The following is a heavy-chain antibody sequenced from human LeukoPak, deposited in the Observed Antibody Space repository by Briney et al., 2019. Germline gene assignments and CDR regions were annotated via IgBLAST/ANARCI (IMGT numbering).Heavy chain of an antibody. CDR2: INPNSCGT. Sequence: GASVKVSCKASGYTFTVYYMHWVRQAPGQGLEWMGRINPNSCGTNYAQKFQRRVTMTRDTSISTAYMELSRLRSDDTAVYYCARVRTAVAGTGGYKYVDYWGQGTLVTVSS. J-gene: IGHJ4*02. V-gene: IGHV1-2*06. CDR1: GYTFTVYY. CDR3: ARVRTAVAGTGGYKYVDY. D-gene: IGHD6-19*01.